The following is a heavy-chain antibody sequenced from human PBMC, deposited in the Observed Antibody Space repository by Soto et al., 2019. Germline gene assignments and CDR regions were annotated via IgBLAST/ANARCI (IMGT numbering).Heavy chain of an antibody. CDR3: ARRPDGFDI. V-gene: IGHV4-34*01. D-gene: IGHD6-6*01. J-gene: IGHJ3*02. Sequence: QVQLQQWGAGLLKPSETLSLSCAVYGGALSGYYWSWIRQPPGKGLEWIGQINHGGSTNYNPSLKSRVTLSVDLSKNQFSLILTSVNAADTAVYFCARRPDGFDIWGPGTMVIVSS. CDR2: INHGGST. CDR1: GGALSGYY.